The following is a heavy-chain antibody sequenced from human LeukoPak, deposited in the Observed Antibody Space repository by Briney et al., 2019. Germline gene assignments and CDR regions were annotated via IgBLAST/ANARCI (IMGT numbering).Heavy chain of an antibody. Sequence: SETLSLTCTVSGGSISSYYWSWNRQPPGKGLEWIGYIYYSGSTNYNPSLKSRVTISVDTSKNQFSLKLSSVTAADTAVYYCARHVSRADAFDIWGQGTMVTVSS. CDR1: GGSISSYY. CDR2: IYYSGST. J-gene: IGHJ3*02. D-gene: IGHD3-10*01. CDR3: ARHVSRADAFDI. V-gene: IGHV4-59*08.